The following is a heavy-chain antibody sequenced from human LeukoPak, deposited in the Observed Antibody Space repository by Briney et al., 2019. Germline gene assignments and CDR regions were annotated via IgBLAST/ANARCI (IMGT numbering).Heavy chain of an antibody. J-gene: IGHJ4*02. CDR3: ARDRRPLDY. Sequence: PGGSLRLSCAASGFTFSTYGLSWVRQAPGKGLEWVANIKQDGSEKYYVDSVKGRFTISRDNAKNSLYLQMNSLRAEDTAVYYCARDRRPLDYWGQGTLVTVSS. CDR2: IKQDGSEK. V-gene: IGHV3-7*01. CDR1: GFTFSTYG.